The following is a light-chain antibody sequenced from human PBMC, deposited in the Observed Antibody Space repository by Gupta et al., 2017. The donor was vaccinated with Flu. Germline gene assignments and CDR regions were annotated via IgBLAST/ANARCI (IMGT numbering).Light chain of an antibody. CDR2: MAS. Sequence: DIQMTQSPSTLSASVGDRVTITCRASQSISSWLAWYQQKPGKPPKLLIYMASTLETGVPSRFAGSGSGTEFTLTISSLQPDDFATYYCQEYNRYSRTFGQGTKVEIK. J-gene: IGKJ1*01. CDR1: QSISSW. CDR3: QEYNRYSRT. V-gene: IGKV1-5*03.